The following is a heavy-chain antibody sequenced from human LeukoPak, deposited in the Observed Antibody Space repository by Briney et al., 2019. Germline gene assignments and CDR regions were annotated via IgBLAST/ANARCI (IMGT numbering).Heavy chain of an antibody. Sequence: PGGSLRLSCAASGFTFSSYAMSWVRQAPGKGLEWVSAISGSGGSTYYADSVKGRFTISRDNSKNTLYLQMNSLRAEDTAVYYCAKEAYYDVLTGYHFFDYWGQGTLVTVSS. CDR2: ISGSGGST. CDR3: AKEAYYDVLTGYHFFDY. D-gene: IGHD3-9*01. J-gene: IGHJ4*02. V-gene: IGHV3-23*01. CDR1: GFTFSSYA.